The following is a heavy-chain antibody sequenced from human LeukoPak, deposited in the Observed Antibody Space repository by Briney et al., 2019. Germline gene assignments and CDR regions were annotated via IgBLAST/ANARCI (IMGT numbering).Heavy chain of an antibody. J-gene: IGHJ4*02. Sequence: KASETLSLTCAVYGGSFSGYYWSWIRQPPGKGLEWIGEINHSGSTNYNPSLKSRVTISVDTSKNQFSLKLSSVTAADTAVYYCLYGSGLWGQGTLVTVSS. CDR1: GGSFSGYY. V-gene: IGHV4-34*01. CDR2: INHSGST. CDR3: LYGSGL. D-gene: IGHD3-10*01.